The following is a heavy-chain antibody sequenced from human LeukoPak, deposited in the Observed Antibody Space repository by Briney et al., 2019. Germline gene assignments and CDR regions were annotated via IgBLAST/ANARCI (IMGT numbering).Heavy chain of an antibody. D-gene: IGHD6-13*01. J-gene: IGHJ4*02. Sequence: PGGSLRLSCAASGFTFSSYGMHWVRQAPGKGLEWVAFIRYDGSNKYYADSVKGRFTISRDNSKNTLYLQMNSLRAEDTAVYYCAKRKRRSSWYSHYFDYWGQGTLVTVSS. CDR2: IRYDGSNK. V-gene: IGHV3-30*02. CDR3: AKRKRRSSWYSHYFDY. CDR1: GFTFSSYG.